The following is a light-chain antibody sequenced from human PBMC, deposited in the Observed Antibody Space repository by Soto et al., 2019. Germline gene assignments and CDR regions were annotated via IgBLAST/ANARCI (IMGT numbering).Light chain of an antibody. CDR2: EVT. CDR3: SSYTSNRGV. Sequence: QSALAQPASVSASPGQSITISCTGTSSDVGGYNFVSWYQQHPGKAPKLMIYEVTNRPSGVSDRFSGSKSGNTASLTISGLQAEDEADYYCSSYTSNRGVFGTGTKLTVL. CDR1: SSDVGGYNF. V-gene: IGLV2-14*01. J-gene: IGLJ1*01.